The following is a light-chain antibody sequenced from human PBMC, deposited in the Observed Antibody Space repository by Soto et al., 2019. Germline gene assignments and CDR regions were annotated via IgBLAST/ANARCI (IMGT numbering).Light chain of an antibody. Sequence: AILMTQSPSSLSASTGDRVTITCRASQGISSYLAWYQQKPGKAPKLLIYAASTLQSGVPSRFSGSGSGTDFTLTISCLQSEDFATHYSKQYYSYPWTFGQGRKVDIX. J-gene: IGKJ1*01. V-gene: IGKV1-8*01. CDR3: KQYYSYPWT. CDR2: AAS. CDR1: QGISSY.